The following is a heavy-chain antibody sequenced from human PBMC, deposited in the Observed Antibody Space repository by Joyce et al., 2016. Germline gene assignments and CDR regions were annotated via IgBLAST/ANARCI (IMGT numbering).Heavy chain of an antibody. Sequence: QVQLVQSGAEVKKPASSVKVSCKASGDTFRNYVFSWVRQAPGQGLEWMGGSIPILGTVNYAQKFQGRVTITADESTSTTYMDLSSLRSEDTAVYYCASTYYYDSSGYYSLDYWGQGTLVTVSS. CDR2: SIPILGTV. CDR3: ASTYYYDSSGYYSLDY. J-gene: IGHJ4*02. CDR1: GDTFRNYV. D-gene: IGHD3-22*01. V-gene: IGHV1-69*01.